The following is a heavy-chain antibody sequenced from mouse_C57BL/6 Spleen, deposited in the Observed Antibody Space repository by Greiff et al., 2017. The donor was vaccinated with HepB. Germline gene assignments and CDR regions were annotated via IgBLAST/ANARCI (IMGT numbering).Heavy chain of an antibody. CDR3: ARYDYVYY. J-gene: IGHJ2*01. CDR1: GYTFTDYY. CDR2: INPYNGGT. D-gene: IGHD2-4*01. V-gene: IGHV1-19*01. Sequence: EVQLVESGPVLVKPGASVKMSCKASGYTFTDYYMNWVKQSHGKSLEWIGVINPYNGGTSYNQKFKGKATLTVDKSSSTAYMELNSLTSEDSAVYYCARYDYVYYWGQGTTLTVSS.